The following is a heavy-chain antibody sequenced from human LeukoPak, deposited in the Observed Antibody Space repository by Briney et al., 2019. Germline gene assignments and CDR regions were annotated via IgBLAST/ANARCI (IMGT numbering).Heavy chain of an antibody. Sequence: GGSLRLSCAASGLTFSSYGMHWVRQAPGKGLEWVAVISYDGSNKYYADSVKGRFTISRDNSKNTLYLQMNSLRAEDTAVYYCAEGLRITIFGVVDYWGQGTLVTVSS. CDR1: GLTFSSYG. CDR2: ISYDGSNK. D-gene: IGHD3-3*01. J-gene: IGHJ4*02. V-gene: IGHV3-30*18. CDR3: AEGLRITIFGVVDY.